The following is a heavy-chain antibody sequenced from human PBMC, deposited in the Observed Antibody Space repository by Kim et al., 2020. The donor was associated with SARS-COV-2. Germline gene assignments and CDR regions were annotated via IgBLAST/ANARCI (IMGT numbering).Heavy chain of an antibody. CDR2: ISSSSSYI. D-gene: IGHD3-10*01. CDR1: GFTFSSYS. J-gene: IGHJ3*02. V-gene: IGHV3-21*01. CDR3: ARAVFDGFRIYAFDI. Sequence: GGSLRLSCAASGFTFSSYSMNWVRQAPGKGLEWVSSISSSSSYIYYADSVKGRFTISRDNAKNSLYLQMNSLRAEDTAVYYCARAVFDGFRIYAFDIWGQGTMVTVSP.